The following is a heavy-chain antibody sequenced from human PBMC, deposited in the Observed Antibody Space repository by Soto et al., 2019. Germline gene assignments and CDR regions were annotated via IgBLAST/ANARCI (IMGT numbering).Heavy chain of an antibody. V-gene: IGHV2-5*02. CDR3: AYLPCSGGSCYWFSFSGMDV. Sequence: QITLKESGPTLVKPTQTLTLTCTFSGFSLSTSGVGVAWIRQPPGKALEWLALIYWDDDKRYRSSLESRLTISKDPSKNRVVLTMTNMDSVDTATYYCAYLPCSGGSCYWFSFSGMDVWGQGTTVTLSS. CDR1: GFSLSTSGVG. J-gene: IGHJ6*02. D-gene: IGHD2-15*01. CDR2: IYWDDDK.